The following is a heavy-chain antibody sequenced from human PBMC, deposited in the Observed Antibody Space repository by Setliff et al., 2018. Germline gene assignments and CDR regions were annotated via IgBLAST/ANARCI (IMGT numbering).Heavy chain of an antibody. V-gene: IGHV4-38-2*01. CDR3: ARSAGYSSSWYNYYYGMDV. Sequence: TSETLSLTCAVSGYSISSGYYWGWLRQPPGKGLEWIGSIYHSGSTYYNPSLKSRVTISVDTSKNQFSLKLSSVTAADTAVYYCARSAGYSSSWYNYYYGMDVWGQGTTVTVSS. J-gene: IGHJ6*02. CDR1: GYSISSGYY. D-gene: IGHD6-13*01. CDR2: IYHSGST.